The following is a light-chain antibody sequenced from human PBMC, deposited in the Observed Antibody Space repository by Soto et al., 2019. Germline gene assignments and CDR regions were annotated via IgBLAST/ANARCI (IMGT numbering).Light chain of an antibody. J-gene: IGLJ6*01. Sequence: QPVLTQSPSASASLGASVKLTCTLSSGHSSYAIAWHQQQPEKGPRYLMKLNSDGSHSKGDGIPDRFSGSSSGAERYLTISGLQSEDEADYYCQTCGTGNHNVFGSGTQLTVL. CDR2: LNSDGSH. V-gene: IGLV4-69*01. CDR1: SGHSSYA. CDR3: QTCGTGNHNV.